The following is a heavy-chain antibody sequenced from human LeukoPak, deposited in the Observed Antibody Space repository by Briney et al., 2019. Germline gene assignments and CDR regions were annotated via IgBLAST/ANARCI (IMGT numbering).Heavy chain of an antibody. CDR2: ISSNGGST. CDR1: GFTFSSHA. V-gene: IGHV3-64D*09. CDR3: VSLHPSDYYSLD. D-gene: IGHD2-21*02. J-gene: IGHJ4*02. Sequence: GGSLRLSCSASGFTFSSHAMNWVRQAPGKGLEYVSGISSNGGSTYYGDSVKGRFTISGDNSKNTLYLQMSSLRAEDTAVYYCVSLHPSDYYSLDWGQGTLVTVSS.